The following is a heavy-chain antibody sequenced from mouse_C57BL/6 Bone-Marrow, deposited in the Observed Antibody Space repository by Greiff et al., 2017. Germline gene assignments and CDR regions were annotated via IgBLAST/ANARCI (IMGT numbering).Heavy chain of an antibody. V-gene: IGHV1-69*01. CDR2: IDPSDSYT. J-gene: IGHJ2*01. Sequence: VQLQQPGAELVMPGASVKLSCKASGYTFTSYWMHWVKQRPGQGLEWIGEIDPSDSYTNYNQKFKGKSTLTVDKSSSTAYMQLSSLTSEDSAVYYCATLRSSLGDYWGQGTTLTVSS. D-gene: IGHD1-1*01. CDR1: GYTFTSYW. CDR3: ATLRSSLGDY.